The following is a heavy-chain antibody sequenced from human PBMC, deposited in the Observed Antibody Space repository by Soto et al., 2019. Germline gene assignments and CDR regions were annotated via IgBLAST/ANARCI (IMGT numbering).Heavy chain of an antibody. CDR1: GFTFSSYA. J-gene: IGHJ4*02. Sequence: EVQLLESGGGLVQPGGSLRLSCAASGFTFSSYAMSWVRQAPGKGLEWVSAISGSGDSTFYADSVKGRFTISRDNSKNTLYLQMNSLRAEDTAVYYCAKRAWGTYYFDYWGQGNLVTVSS. CDR3: AKRAWGTYYFDY. V-gene: IGHV3-23*01. D-gene: IGHD3-16*01. CDR2: ISGSGDST.